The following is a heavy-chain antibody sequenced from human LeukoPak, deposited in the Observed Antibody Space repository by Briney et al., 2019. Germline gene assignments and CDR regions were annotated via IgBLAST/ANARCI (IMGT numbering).Heavy chain of an antibody. Sequence: GGSLRLSCAASGFTFTNYWMSWVRQAPGKGLEWVANIKPDGSEKYYVDSVKGRFTISRDNAKNSLYLQMNSLRAEDTAVYYCARDYYYGSGSYLKWGQGTLVTVS. CDR1: GFTFTNYW. J-gene: IGHJ4*02. CDR2: IKPDGSEK. D-gene: IGHD3-10*01. CDR3: ARDYYYGSGSYLK. V-gene: IGHV3-7*01.